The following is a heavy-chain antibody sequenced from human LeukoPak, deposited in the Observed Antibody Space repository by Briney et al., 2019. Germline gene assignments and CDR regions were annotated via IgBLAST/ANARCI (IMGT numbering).Heavy chain of an antibody. CDR1: GFTFSSYA. V-gene: IGHV3-23*01. CDR2: ISGSGGST. Sequence: GGSLRLSCAASGFTFSSYAMSWVRQAPGKGLEWVSAISGSGGSTYYADSVKGRFTISRDNAKNTLYLQMDSLRAEDTAVYYCARDLNRRVFTDYWGQGTLVTVSS. CDR3: ARDLNRRVFTDY. J-gene: IGHJ4*02.